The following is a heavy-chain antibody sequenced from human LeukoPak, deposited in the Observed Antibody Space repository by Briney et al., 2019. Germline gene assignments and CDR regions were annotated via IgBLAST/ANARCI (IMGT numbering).Heavy chain of an antibody. CDR2: ISSSGSTI. CDR3: ARELAYCGGDCYSGVFDP. J-gene: IGHJ5*02. Sequence: GGSLRLSCAASGFTFSDYYMSWIRQATGKGLEWVSYISSSGSTIYYADSVKGRFTISRDNAKNSLYLQMNSLRAEDTAVYYCARELAYCGGDCYSGVFDPWGQGTLVTVSS. V-gene: IGHV3-11*04. D-gene: IGHD2-21*02. CDR1: GFTFSDYY.